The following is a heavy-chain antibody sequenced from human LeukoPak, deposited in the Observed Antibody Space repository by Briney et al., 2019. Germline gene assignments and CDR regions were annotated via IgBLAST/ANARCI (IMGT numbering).Heavy chain of an antibody. CDR1: GGSISSSSYY. Sequence: SETLSLTCTVSGGSISSSSYYWGWIRQPPGKGLEWIGSIYYSGSTYYNPSLKSRVTISVDTSKNQFSLKLSSVTAADTAVYYCVREAAATLFDYWGQGTLVTVSS. D-gene: IGHD1-26*01. J-gene: IGHJ4*02. CDR3: VREAAATLFDY. V-gene: IGHV4-39*02. CDR2: IYYSGST.